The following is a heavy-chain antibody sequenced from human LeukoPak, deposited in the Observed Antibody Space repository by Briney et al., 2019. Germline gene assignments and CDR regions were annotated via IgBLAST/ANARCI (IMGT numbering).Heavy chain of an antibody. D-gene: IGHD3-22*01. J-gene: IGHJ4*02. CDR2: ISYDGSNK. CDR3: ARDLSLTYYYDSSGLHTNDY. V-gene: IGHV3-30*03. Sequence: GRSLRLSCAASGFTFSSYGMHWVRQAPGKGLEWVAVISYDGSNKYYADSVKGRFTISRDNSKNTLYLQMNSLRAEDTAVYYCARDLSLTYYYDSSGLHTNDYWGQGTLVTVSS. CDR1: GFTFSSYG.